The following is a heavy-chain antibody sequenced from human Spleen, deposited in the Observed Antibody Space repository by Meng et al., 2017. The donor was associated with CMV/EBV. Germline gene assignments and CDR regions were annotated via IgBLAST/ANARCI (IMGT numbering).Heavy chain of an antibody. D-gene: IGHD2-2*01. Sequence: GSISSGVYYWSWIRQPPGKGLEWVWYIYYSGSTYYSPSLKSRVTISVDTSKTQFSLKLSAVTAAGTAVYYCASESCSSTSCTSGFDPWGQGTLVTVSS. CDR1: GSISSGVYY. V-gene: IGHV4-30-4*08. J-gene: IGHJ5*02. CDR2: IYYSGST. CDR3: ASESCSSTSCTSGFDP.